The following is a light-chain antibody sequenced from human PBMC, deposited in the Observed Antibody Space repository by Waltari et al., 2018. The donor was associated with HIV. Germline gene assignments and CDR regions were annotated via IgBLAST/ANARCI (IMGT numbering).Light chain of an antibody. J-gene: IGLJ3*02. CDR2: KDD. CDR3: LSFHGITAV. V-gene: IGLV6-57*02. CDR1: SGRVASNY. Sequence: NFMLTQPHSVSASPGKTVTISCTGSSGRVASNYVQWYQQRPGSAPTTVINKDDQRPSGVPDRFSGSINSSSNSASLTISGLKTDDEADYYCLSFHGITAVFGGGTKLTVL.